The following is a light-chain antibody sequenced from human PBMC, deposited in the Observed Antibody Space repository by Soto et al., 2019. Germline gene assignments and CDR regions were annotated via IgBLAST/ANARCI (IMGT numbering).Light chain of an antibody. J-gene: IGLJ1*01. V-gene: IGLV1-40*01. CDR1: SSNIGAGYD. CDR3: QSYDSTLSARYV. CDR2: GNI. Sequence: QSVLTQPPSVSGAPGQRATISCTGSSSNIGAGYDVHWYQQRAGTAPKLLIFGNINRPSGVPDRFSGSKSGTSASLAITGLQAEDEGDYYCQSYDSTLSARYVFGTGTKVTVL.